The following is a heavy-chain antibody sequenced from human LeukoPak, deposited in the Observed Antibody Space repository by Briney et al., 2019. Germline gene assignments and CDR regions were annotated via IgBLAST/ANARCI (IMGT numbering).Heavy chain of an antibody. CDR1: GFTFSSYG. CDR3: ARVDTRDGYNQRPIDY. Sequence: GGSLRLSCAASGFTFSSYGMSWVRQAPGKGLEWVAFIRFDGRLEYYPDSVKGRFTISRDNSKNTLYLQMNSLRAEDTAVYYCARVDTRDGYNQRPIDYWGQGTLVTVSS. V-gene: IGHV3-30*02. D-gene: IGHD5-24*01. J-gene: IGHJ4*02. CDR2: IRFDGRLE.